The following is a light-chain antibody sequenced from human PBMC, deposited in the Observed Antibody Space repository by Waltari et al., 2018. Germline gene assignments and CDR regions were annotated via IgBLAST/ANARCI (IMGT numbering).Light chain of an antibody. CDR1: SSDDY. CDR3: SSYAGSYVV. Sequence: QSALTQPPSASGSPGQSVTISCTGTSSDDYVSWYQQHPGTAPKLMLYEVTHRPSGVPDRFSGSKSGNTASLTVSGLQAEDEADYYCSSYAGSYVVFGGGTKLTVL. V-gene: IGLV2-8*01. CDR2: EVT. J-gene: IGLJ2*01.